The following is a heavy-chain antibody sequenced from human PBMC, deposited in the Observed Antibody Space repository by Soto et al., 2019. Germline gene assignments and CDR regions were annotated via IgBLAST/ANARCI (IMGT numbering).Heavy chain of an antibody. CDR1: GYSFTSYW. CDR2: IYPGDSDT. Sequence: GESLKISCKGSGYSFTSYWIGWVRQMPGKGLEWMGIIYPGDSDTRYSPSFQGQVTISADKSISTAYLQWSSLKASDTAMYYCARHDGDYYYYYGMDVWGQGTTVTVYS. CDR3: ARHDGDYYYYYGMDV. J-gene: IGHJ6*02. V-gene: IGHV5-51*01.